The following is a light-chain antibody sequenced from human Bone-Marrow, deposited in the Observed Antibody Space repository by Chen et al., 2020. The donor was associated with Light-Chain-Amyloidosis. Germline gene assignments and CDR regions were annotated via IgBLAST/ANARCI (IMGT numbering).Light chain of an antibody. Sequence: SYVLTQPSSVSVAPGQTATIACGGNNIGSTSVHWYQQTPGQAPLLVVYDDSDRPSGIPGRVSGSNSGDTATLTISRVEAGDEADYYWQVWDRSSDRPVFGGGTKLTVL. V-gene: IGLV3-21*02. CDR1: NIGSTS. J-gene: IGLJ3*02. CDR2: DDS. CDR3: QVWDRSSDRPV.